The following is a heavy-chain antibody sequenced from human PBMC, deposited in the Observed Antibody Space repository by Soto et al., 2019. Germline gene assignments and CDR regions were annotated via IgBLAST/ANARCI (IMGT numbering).Heavy chain of an antibody. CDR2: IIPIFGTA. V-gene: IGHV1-69*13. J-gene: IGHJ6*02. CDR1: GGTFSSYA. CDR3: ARFSIVVVPAATYYYYYGMDV. D-gene: IGHD2-2*01. Sequence: SVKVSCKASGGTFSSYAISWVRQAPGQGLEWMGGIIPIFGTANYAQKFQGRVTITADESTSTAYMELSSLRSEDTAVYYCARFSIVVVPAATYYYYYGMDVWGQGTTVTVSS.